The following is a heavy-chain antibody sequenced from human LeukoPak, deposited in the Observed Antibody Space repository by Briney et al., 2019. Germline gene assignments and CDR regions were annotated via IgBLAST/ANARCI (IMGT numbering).Heavy chain of an antibody. CDR3: ARHYGSGSYSIKSPLDY. CDR1: GYSFSSYW. Sequence: GESLKISCKGSGYSFSSYWIGWVRQMPGKGLEWMGIIYPGDSDTRYSPSFQGQVTISADKSIGTAYLQWSSLKASDTAIYYCARHYGSGSYSIKSPLDYWGQGTLVTVSS. D-gene: IGHD3-10*01. J-gene: IGHJ4*02. V-gene: IGHV5-51*01. CDR2: IYPGDSDT.